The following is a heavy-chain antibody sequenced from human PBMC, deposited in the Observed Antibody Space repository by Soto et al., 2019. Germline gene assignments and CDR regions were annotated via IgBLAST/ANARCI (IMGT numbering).Heavy chain of an antibody. D-gene: IGHD2-21*01. CDR3: VMSGTARLLRHSWFDT. V-gene: IGHV3-21*01. Sequence: EVQLVESGGGLVKPGGSLILSCAASGFTFNTYDMNWVRQPPGKGLEWVSSITTSSADIYYADSLKGRITISKDNAKNSLFLQMNSLRAEDTAVYYCVMSGTARLLRHSWFDTWGQGTLVTVSS. J-gene: IGHJ5*02. CDR2: ITTSSADI. CDR1: GFTFNTYD.